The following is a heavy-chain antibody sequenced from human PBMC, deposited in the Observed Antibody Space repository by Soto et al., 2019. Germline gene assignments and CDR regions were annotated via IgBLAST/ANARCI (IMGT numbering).Heavy chain of an antibody. CDR2: ISYDGSNK. CDR3: ATSKTYYYDSSGYPGAFDI. D-gene: IGHD3-22*01. Sequence: PGGSLRLSCAASGFTFSSYGMHWVRQAPGKGLEWVAVISYDGSNKYYADSVKGRFTISRDNSKNTLYLQMNSLRAEDTAVYYCATSKTYYYDSSGYPGAFDIWGQGTMVTVSS. V-gene: IGHV3-30*03. J-gene: IGHJ3*02. CDR1: GFTFSSYG.